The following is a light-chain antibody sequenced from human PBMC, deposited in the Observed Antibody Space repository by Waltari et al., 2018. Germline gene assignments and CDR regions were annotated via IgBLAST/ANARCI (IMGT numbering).Light chain of an antibody. CDR3: QQYYSTPFT. Sequence: DVVMTQSPDSLPVSLGERATIHCKSRQTILFNSNNKNYLTWYQQKPGQPPKLLIYWASTRESGVPDRFSGSGSGTDFTLTISSLQAEDVAVYYCQQYYSTPFTFGPGTKVDIK. V-gene: IGKV4-1*01. CDR1: QTILFNSNNKNY. CDR2: WAS. J-gene: IGKJ3*01.